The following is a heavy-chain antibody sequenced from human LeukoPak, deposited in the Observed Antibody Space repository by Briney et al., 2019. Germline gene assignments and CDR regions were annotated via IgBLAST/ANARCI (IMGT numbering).Heavy chain of an antibody. CDR2: IYHSGST. J-gene: IGHJ4*02. CDR3: ARLSPAYYFDY. V-gene: IGHV4-38-2*01. Sequence: SETLSLTCAVSGQSISSGYYWGWIRQPPGKGLEWIGSIYHSGSTYYNPSLKSRVTISVDTSKNQFTLKLSSVTAADTAVYYCARLSPAYYFDYWGQGTLVTVSS. D-gene: IGHD2-2*01. CDR1: GQSISSGYY.